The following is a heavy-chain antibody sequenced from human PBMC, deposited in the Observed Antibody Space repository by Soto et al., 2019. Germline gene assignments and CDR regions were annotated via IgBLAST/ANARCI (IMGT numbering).Heavy chain of an antibody. V-gene: IGHV4-38-2*01. CDR3: ARTHSGSYYSVFNY. D-gene: IGHD1-26*01. J-gene: IGHJ4*02. CDR1: NFSISSGYY. Sequence: SETLSLTCLVSNFSISSGYYWCFIRQSPGKGLEWIASIYRSGTTSYNPSLKSRVTISVDPSKNQFSLMLTAVTAADTAVYYCARTHSGSYYSVFNYWGRGSLVTVSS. CDR2: IYRSGTT.